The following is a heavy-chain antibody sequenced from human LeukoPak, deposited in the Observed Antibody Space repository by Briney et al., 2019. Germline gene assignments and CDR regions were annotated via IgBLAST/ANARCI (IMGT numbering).Heavy chain of an antibody. J-gene: IGHJ4*02. Sequence: GGSLRLSCAASGFSFSAYGVHWVRQAPGKGLEWVSVIWYDGSSKDYADSVKGRFTFSRDNSKNTLYLQMNSLTVEDPAVYYCARSQSRSLIDYWGEGNLVTVSS. V-gene: IGHV3-33*01. D-gene: IGHD6-13*01. CDR1: GFSFSAYG. CDR3: ARSQSRSLIDY. CDR2: IWYDGSSK.